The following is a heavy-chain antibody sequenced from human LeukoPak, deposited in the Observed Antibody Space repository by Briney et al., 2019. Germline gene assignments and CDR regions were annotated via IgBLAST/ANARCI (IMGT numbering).Heavy chain of an antibody. V-gene: IGHV5-51*01. Sequence: GESLKISCKGSGYSLTHYYIAWVRQMPGKGLEWMGIIYPGDSDSIYSPSFQGQVTISADKSINTAYLQWSSLKASDTAMYYCARYYGSGSYYPIYYYYGMDVWGQGTTVTVSS. CDR3: ARYYGSGSYYPIYYYYGMDV. J-gene: IGHJ6*02. D-gene: IGHD3-10*01. CDR2: IYPGDSDS. CDR1: GYSLTHYY.